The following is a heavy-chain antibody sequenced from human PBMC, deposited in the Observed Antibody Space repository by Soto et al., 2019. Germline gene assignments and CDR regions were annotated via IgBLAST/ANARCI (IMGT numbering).Heavy chain of an antibody. J-gene: IGHJ4*02. V-gene: IGHV6-1*01. CDR1: GDSVSSNSAA. CDR2: TYYRSKWYN. Sequence: SQTLSLTCAISGDSVSSNSAAWNWIRQSPSRGLEWLGRTYYRSKWYNDYAVSVKSRITINPDTSKSRFSLQLNSVTPEDTAVYYCARSDRDSSGTPLYYFDYWGQGTLVTVSS. CDR3: ARSDRDSSGTPLYYFDY. D-gene: IGHD6-19*01.